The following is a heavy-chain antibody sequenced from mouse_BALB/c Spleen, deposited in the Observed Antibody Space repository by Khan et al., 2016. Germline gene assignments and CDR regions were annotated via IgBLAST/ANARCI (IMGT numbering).Heavy chain of an antibody. CDR2: IWAGGST. CDR1: GFSLTSYG. Sequence: QMQLEESGPGLVAPSQSLSITCTVSGFSLTSYGVHWVRQPPGKGLEWLGVIWAGGSTNYNSALMSRLSISTDNSKSQVLLKMNSLQTDDTAMYYCARDYGRIYYAMDYWGQGTSVTVSS. CDR3: ARDYGRIYYAMDY. J-gene: IGHJ4*01. D-gene: IGHD1-1*01. V-gene: IGHV2-9*02.